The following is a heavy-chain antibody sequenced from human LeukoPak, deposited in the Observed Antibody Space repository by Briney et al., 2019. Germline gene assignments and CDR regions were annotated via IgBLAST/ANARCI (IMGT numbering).Heavy chain of an antibody. Sequence: SETLSPTCTVSGGSISSYYWSWIRQPPGKGLEWIGYIYYSGSTNYNPSLKSRVTISVDTSKNQFSLKLSSVTAADTAVYYCAREDFEGSGTPSGAFDIWGQGTMVTVSS. J-gene: IGHJ3*02. CDR2: IYYSGST. V-gene: IGHV4-59*01. D-gene: IGHD3-10*01. CDR3: AREDFEGSGTPSGAFDI. CDR1: GGSISSYY.